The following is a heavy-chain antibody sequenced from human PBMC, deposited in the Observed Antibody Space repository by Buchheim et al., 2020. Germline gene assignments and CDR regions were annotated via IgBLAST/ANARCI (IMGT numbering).Heavy chain of an antibody. CDR3: ARDSRGTFGGVIANPYYYYGMDV. Sequence: QVQLVESGGGVVQPGRSLRLSCAASGFTFSSHAMHWVRQAPGKGLEWVAVISYDGSNKYYADSVKGRFTISRDNSKNTLYLQMNSLRAEDTAVYYCARDSRGTFGGVIANPYYYYGMDVWGQGTT. V-gene: IGHV3-30*04. CDR2: ISYDGSNK. CDR1: GFTFSSHA. J-gene: IGHJ6*02. D-gene: IGHD3-16*02.